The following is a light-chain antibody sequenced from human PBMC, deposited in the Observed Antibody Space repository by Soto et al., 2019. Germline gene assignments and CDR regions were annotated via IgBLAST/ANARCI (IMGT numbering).Light chain of an antibody. CDR1: QSISDL. Sequence: IQMTQSPSTLSASVGDRVTITCRASQSISDLLAWYQQKPGEAPKLLIYKASSLESGVPSRFSGSGSGTQFSLTISSLQPDDFATYYCQQYDNYSPFGGGIKVEIK. CDR2: KAS. V-gene: IGKV1-5*03. J-gene: IGKJ4*02. CDR3: QQYDNYSP.